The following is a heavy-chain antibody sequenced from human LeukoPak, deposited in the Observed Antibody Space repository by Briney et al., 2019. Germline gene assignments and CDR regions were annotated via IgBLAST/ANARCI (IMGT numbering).Heavy chain of an antibody. CDR1: GGSISSYY. J-gene: IGHJ4*02. CDR3: ARDPEPYYDILTGYYV. CDR2: IYYSGST. D-gene: IGHD3-9*01. Sequence: SETLSLTCTVSGGSISSYYWSWIRQPPGKGLEWIGYIYYSGSTNYNPSLKSRVTISVDTSKNQFSLKLSSVTAADTAVYYCARDPEPYYDILTGYYVWGQGTLVTVSS. V-gene: IGHV4-59*12.